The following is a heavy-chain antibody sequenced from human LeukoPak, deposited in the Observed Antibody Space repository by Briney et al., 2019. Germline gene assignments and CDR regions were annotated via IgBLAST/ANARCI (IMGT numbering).Heavy chain of an antibody. V-gene: IGHV3-23*01. J-gene: IGHJ6*02. CDR2: ISRSGDST. CDR3: AKTVVAAGTNYYHGMDV. D-gene: IGHD2-15*01. CDR1: GFTFSNYA. Sequence: GGSLRLSCAASGFTFSNYAMSCVRQAPGKGLEWVSAISRSGDSTYYADSVKGRFTISKDNSKSTLNMQMNSLRAEDTAVYYCAKTVVAAGTNYYHGMDVWGQGTTVTVFS.